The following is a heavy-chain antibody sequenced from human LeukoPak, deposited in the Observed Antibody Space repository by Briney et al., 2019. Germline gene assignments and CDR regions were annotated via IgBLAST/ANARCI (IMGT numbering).Heavy chain of an antibody. CDR1: GFSFSSYS. V-gene: IGHV3-21*01. J-gene: IGHJ6*03. CDR3: ARDPGRGTQLLFYYYYYYMDV. CDR2: ISSSSSYI. Sequence: GGSLRLSCAASGFSFSSYSMNWVRQAPGKGLEWVSSISSSSSYIYYADSVKGRFTISRDNAKNSLYLQMNSLRAEDTAVYYCARDPGRGTQLLFYYYYYYMDVWGKGTTVTVSS. D-gene: IGHD2-2*01.